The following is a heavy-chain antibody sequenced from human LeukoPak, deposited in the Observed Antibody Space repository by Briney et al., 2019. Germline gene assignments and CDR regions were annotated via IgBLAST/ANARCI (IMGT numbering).Heavy chain of an antibody. V-gene: IGHV4-4*09. CDR2: IYTSGST. Sequence: SETLSVTCTVSGDSISSYYWSWMRQPPGKGLEWMGYIYTSGSTNYNPYLKSRVTISVDTSKNQFSLKLSYVTDADTAVYYCARLRGAYCSGGSCYIDYWGQGTLVTVSS. D-gene: IGHD2-15*01. CDR3: ARLRGAYCSGGSCYIDY. J-gene: IGHJ4*02. CDR1: GDSISSYY.